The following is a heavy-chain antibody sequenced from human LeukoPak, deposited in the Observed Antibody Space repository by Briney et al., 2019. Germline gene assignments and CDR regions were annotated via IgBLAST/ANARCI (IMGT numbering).Heavy chain of an antibody. J-gene: IGHJ3*02. V-gene: IGHV4-39*01. CDR3: ARQPRDYDSSGYDGFDI. Sequence: SEILSLTCTVSGGSISSRSYYWGWIRQPPGKGLEWIGSIFYSGSTYYNPSLKSRVTISVDTSKNHFSLKLSSVTAADTAVYYCARQPRDYDSSGYDGFDIWGQGTLVTVSS. D-gene: IGHD3-22*01. CDR1: GGSISSRSYY. CDR2: IFYSGST.